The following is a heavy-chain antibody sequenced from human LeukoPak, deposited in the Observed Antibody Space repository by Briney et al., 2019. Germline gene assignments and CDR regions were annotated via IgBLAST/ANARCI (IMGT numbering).Heavy chain of an antibody. J-gene: IGHJ3*02. D-gene: IGHD4-23*01. CDR1: ADSLRGYY. Sequence: PSETLSLTCTVAADSLRGYYWSWIRQPAGEGLEWIGRIFATGSTNYNPSLRGRVSMSVEKSNNQFSMMLTSVTAADTAVYYCARERGLYGNSLSRAFDIWGPGRMVIVSS. CDR2: IFATGST. CDR3: ARERGLYGNSLSRAFDI. V-gene: IGHV4-4*07.